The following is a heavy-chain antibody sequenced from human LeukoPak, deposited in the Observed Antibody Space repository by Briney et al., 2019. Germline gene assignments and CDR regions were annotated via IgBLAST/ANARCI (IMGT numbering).Heavy chain of an antibody. CDR3: TTDGSGSYAYFDD. Sequence: GGSLRLSCAASGFTFSNAWMSWVRQAPGKGLEWVGRIKSKTDGGTTDYAAPVKGRFTISRDDSKNTLYLQMNSLKTEDTAVYYCTTDGSGSYAYFDDWGQGTLVTVSS. D-gene: IGHD3-10*01. J-gene: IGHJ4*02. CDR2: IKSKTDGGTT. CDR1: GFTFSNAW. V-gene: IGHV3-15*01.